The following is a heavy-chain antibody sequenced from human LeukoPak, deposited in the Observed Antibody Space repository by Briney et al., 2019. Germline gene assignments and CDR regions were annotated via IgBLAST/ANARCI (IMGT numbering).Heavy chain of an antibody. CDR1: GFTFSSCA. J-gene: IGHJ6*02. D-gene: IGHD3-10*01. CDR3: ARGLYYYGSGSLYGMDV. Sequence: GGSLRLSCAASGFTFSSCAMHWVRQAPGKGLEWVAVISYDGSNKYYADSVKGRFTISRDNSKNTLYLQMNSLRAEDTAVYYCARGLYYYGSGSLYGMDVWGQGTTVTVSS. V-gene: IGHV3-30-3*01. CDR2: ISYDGSNK.